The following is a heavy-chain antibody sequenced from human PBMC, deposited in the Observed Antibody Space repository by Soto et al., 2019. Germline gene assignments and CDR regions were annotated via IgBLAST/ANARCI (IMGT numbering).Heavy chain of an antibody. J-gene: IGHJ5*02. CDR2: IYYSGST. CDR3: ARAFTTMVRGATGWFDP. CDR1: GGSISSGGYY. Sequence: KTSETLSLTCTVSGGSISSGGYYWSWIRQHPGKGLEWIGYIYYSGSTYYNPSLKSRVTISVDTSKNQFSLKLSSVTAADTAVYYCARAFTTMVRGATGWFDPWGQGTLVTVSS. D-gene: IGHD3-10*01. V-gene: IGHV4-31*03.